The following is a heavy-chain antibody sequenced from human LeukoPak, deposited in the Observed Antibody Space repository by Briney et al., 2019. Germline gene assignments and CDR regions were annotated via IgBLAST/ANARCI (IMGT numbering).Heavy chain of an antibody. D-gene: IGHD3-10*01. V-gene: IGHV4-39*01. CDR2: IYYSGST. J-gene: IGHJ5*02. CDR1: GGSISSSSYF. Sequence: SETLSLTCTVSGGSISSSSYFWGWVRQPAGKGLEWIGSIYYSGSTYYNPSLKSRVTISVDTSKNQFSLKLSSVTAADTAVYYCATQLLWFGEARGNWFDPWGQGTLVTVSS. CDR3: ATQLLWFGEARGNWFDP.